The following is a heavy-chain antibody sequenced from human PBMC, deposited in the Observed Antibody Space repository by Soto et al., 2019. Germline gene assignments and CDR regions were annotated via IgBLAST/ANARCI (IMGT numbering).Heavy chain of an antibody. CDR1: GYTFTSDD. CDR2: MNHYSGDT. D-gene: IGHD6-13*01. V-gene: IGHV1-8*01. CDR3: ARGVAAAGTDWFDP. J-gene: IGHJ5*02. Sequence: QVQLVQSGAEVKKPWASVKVSCKASGYTFTSDDINWVRQATGQGLEWMGWMNHYSGDTCYAQKVQGRVTMTRDTTISTAYMELSSLSSEDTAVYYCARGVAAAGTDWFDPWGQGTLVTDSS.